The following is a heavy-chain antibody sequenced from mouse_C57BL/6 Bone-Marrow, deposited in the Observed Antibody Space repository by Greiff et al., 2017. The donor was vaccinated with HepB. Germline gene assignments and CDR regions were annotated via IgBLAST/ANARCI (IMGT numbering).Heavy chain of an antibody. J-gene: IGHJ4*01. CDR2: IYPGSGNT. V-gene: IGHV1-66*01. CDR1: GYSFTSYY. CDR3: AKEYYGSYYAMDY. Sequence: QVQLKESGPELVKPGASVKISCKASGYSFTSYYIHWVKQRPGQGLEWIGWIYPGSGNTKYNEKFKGKATLTADTSSSTAYMQLSSLTSEDSAVYYCAKEYYGSYYAMDYWGQGTSVTVSS. D-gene: IGHD1-1*01.